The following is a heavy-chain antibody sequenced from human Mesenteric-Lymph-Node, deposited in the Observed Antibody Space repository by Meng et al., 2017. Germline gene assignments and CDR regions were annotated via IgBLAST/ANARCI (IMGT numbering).Heavy chain of an antibody. J-gene: IGHJ4*02. CDR1: GYTFTSYA. Sequence: QVQPLQSWSEWKEAGASVKVSCKASGYTFTSYAINGLRQAPGQGPEWMGWINTNNGNPTYAQGFTGRFVFSLDTSVSTAYVQISSLKVEDTAMYYCARDNYDTASRFDYWGQGTLVTVSS. D-gene: IGHD3-22*01. CDR3: ARDNYDTASRFDY. CDR2: INTNNGNP. V-gene: IGHV7-4-1*02.